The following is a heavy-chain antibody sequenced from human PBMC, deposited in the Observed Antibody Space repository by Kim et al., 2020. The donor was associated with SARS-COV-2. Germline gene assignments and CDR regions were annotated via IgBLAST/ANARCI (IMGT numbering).Heavy chain of an antibody. J-gene: IGHJ3*02. V-gene: IGHV4-30-2*01. CDR1: GGSISSGGYS. D-gene: IGHD3-16*02. Sequence: SETLSLTCAVSGGSISSGGYSWSWIRQPPGKGLEWIGYIYHSGSTYYNPSLKSRVTISVDRSKNQFSLKLSSVTAADTAVYYCARKYYDYIWGSYRYNDAFDIWGQGTMVTVSS. CDR3: ARKYYDYIWGSYRYNDAFDI. CDR2: IYHSGST.